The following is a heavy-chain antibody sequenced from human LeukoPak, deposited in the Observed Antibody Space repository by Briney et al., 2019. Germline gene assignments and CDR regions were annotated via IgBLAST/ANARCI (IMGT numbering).Heavy chain of an antibody. V-gene: IGHV3-30*02. CDR2: IWYDGSNK. Sequence: GGSLRLSCAASGSTFSSYGMHWVRQAPGKGLEWVAFIWYDGSNKYYADSVKSRFTISRDNSKNTVYLQMNSLRAEDTAVYYCAKVLAVTSYGAKSVFDHWGQGTLVTVSS. CDR3: AKVLAVTSYGAKSVFDH. D-gene: IGHD4-23*01. CDR1: GSTFSSYG. J-gene: IGHJ4*02.